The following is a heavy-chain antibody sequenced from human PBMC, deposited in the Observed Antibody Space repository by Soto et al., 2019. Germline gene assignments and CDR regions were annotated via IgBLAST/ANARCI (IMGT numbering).Heavy chain of an antibody. CDR2: ISYDGSNK. CDR1: GFTFSSYG. Sequence: SLRLSCAASGFTFSSYGMHWVRQAPGKGLEWVAVISYDGSNKYYADSVKGRFTISRDNSKNTLYLQMNSLRAEDTAVYYCAKGGYSSSWPFDYWGQGTLVTVS. CDR3: AKGGYSSSWPFDY. V-gene: IGHV3-30*18. D-gene: IGHD6-13*01. J-gene: IGHJ4*02.